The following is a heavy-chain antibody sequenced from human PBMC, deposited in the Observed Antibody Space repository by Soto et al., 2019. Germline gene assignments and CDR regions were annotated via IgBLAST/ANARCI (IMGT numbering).Heavy chain of an antibody. J-gene: IGHJ5*02. V-gene: IGHV3-7*01. Sequence: EVQLVESGGGLVQPGGSLRLSCTASGFTFSDSWMTWVRQAPGKGLEWVARIKPDESEKKYADSVKGRFSISSDNAKNSMYLQIDRLRGEDTAVYYCVRGGSNYASWGQGTLVTVSS. CDR3: VRGGSNYAS. CDR2: IKPDESEK. D-gene: IGHD4-4*01. CDR1: GFTFSDSW.